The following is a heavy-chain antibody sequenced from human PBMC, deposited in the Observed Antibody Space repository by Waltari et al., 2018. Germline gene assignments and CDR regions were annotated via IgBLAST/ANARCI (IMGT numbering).Heavy chain of an antibody. CDR1: GYPFAPYH. CDR2: IKPRGGGT. Sequence: QVKLVQSGTAGKKPGAPVKISCKAFGYPFAPYHIHWVRQPPGQGLEWMGVIKPRGGGTNNAPRFQGEITMTTDTATSTVYLELSSLTSEDTAVFYCARKEVGNYYDSSGFDSWGQGTLVTVSS. J-gene: IGHJ4*02. D-gene: IGHD3-22*01. CDR3: ARKEVGNYYDSSGFDS. V-gene: IGHV1-46*01.